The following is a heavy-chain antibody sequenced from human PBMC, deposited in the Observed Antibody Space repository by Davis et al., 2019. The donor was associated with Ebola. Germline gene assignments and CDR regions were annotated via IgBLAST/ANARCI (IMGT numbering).Heavy chain of an antibody. Sequence: GESLKISCTDSVITFSSYAMTWVRQAPGKGLEWVSAISGSGGSTYYADSVKGRFTISRDNAKNSLYLQMNSLRDEDTAVYYCARGVGAHYFDYWGQGTLVTVSS. D-gene: IGHD1-26*01. CDR1: VITFSSYA. J-gene: IGHJ4*02. CDR3: ARGVGAHYFDY. CDR2: ISGSGGST. V-gene: IGHV3-23*01.